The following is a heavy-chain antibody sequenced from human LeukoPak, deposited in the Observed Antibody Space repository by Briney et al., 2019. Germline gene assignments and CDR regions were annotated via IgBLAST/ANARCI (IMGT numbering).Heavy chain of an antibody. Sequence: PSETLSLTCTVSGGSISSSSYYWGWIRQPPGKGLEWIGSIYYSGSTYYNPSLKSRVTISVDTSKNQFSLKLSSVTAADTAVYYCARVYYDSSGYYYEEEYYFDYWGQGTLVTVSS. J-gene: IGHJ4*02. D-gene: IGHD3-22*01. CDR2: IYYSGST. CDR3: ARVYYDSSGYYYEEEYYFDY. CDR1: GGSISSSSYY. V-gene: IGHV4-39*07.